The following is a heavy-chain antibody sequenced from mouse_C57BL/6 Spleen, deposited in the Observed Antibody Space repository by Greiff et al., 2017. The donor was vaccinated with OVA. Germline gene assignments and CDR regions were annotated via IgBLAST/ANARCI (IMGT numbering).Heavy chain of an antibody. CDR1: GFTFSDYG. D-gene: IGHD2-4*01. CDR3: ARIYYDYDWYFDV. J-gene: IGHJ1*03. Sequence: EVKLVESGGGLVKPGGSLKLSCAASGFTFSDYGMHWVRQAPEKGLEWVAYISSGSSTIYYADTVKGRFTISRDNAKNTLFLQMTSLRSEDTAMYYCARIYYDYDWYFDVWGTGTTVTVSS. CDR2: ISSGSSTI. V-gene: IGHV5-17*01.